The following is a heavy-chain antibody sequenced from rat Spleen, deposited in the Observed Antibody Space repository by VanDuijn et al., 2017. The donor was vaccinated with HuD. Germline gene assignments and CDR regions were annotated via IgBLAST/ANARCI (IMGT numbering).Heavy chain of an antibody. J-gene: IGHJ4*01. V-gene: IGHV5-31*01. Sequence: EVQLVESGGGLVQPGRSLKLSCVASGFTFNNYWMTWIRQAPGKGLEWVASITNTGASTYYPDSVRGRFTISRDNAKSTLYLQMDSLRSEDTATYYCARQMDAWGQGASVTVSS. CDR3: ARQMDA. CDR1: GFTFNNYW. CDR2: ITNTGAST.